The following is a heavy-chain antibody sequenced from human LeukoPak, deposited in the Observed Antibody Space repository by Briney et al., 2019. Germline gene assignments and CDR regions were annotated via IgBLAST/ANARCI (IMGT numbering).Heavy chain of an antibody. CDR3: ARAAPSWDTAMATPFHY. CDR2: ISSSSSNI. CDR1: GFTFSSYA. D-gene: IGHD5-18*01. Sequence: GGSLRLSCAASGFTFSSYAMSWVRQAPGKGLKWVSTISSSSSNIYYADSVKGRFTISRDNAKNSLYLQMNSLRAADAALYYCARAAPSWDTAMATPFHYWGQGTLVTVSS. J-gene: IGHJ4*02. V-gene: IGHV3-21*01.